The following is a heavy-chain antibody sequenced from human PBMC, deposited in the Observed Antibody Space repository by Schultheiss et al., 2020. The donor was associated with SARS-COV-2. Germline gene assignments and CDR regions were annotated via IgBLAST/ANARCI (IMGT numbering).Heavy chain of an antibody. V-gene: IGHV4-31*03. J-gene: IGHJ4*02. CDR1: GGSISSGGYY. Sequence: SETLSLTCTVSGGSISSGGYYWSWIRQHPGKGLEWIGYIYYSGSTYYNPSLKSRVTISVDTSKNQFSLKLSSVTAADTAVYYCAKDPLDGPQYRDYWGQGTLVTVSS. CDR2: IYYSGST. D-gene: IGHD5-24*01. CDR3: AKDPLDGPQYRDY.